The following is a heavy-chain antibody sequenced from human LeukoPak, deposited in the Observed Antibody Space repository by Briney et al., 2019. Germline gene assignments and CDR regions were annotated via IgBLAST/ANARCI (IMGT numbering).Heavy chain of an antibody. CDR2: IYYSGST. V-gene: IGHV4-59*11. J-gene: IGHJ6*03. CDR1: GGSISSHY. CDR3: ARAIRRVYYMDV. Sequence: SETLSLTCTGSGGSISSHYWSWIRQPPGKGLEWIGYIYYSGSTNYNPSLKSRVTISVDTSKNQFSLKLSSVTAADTAVYYCARAIRRVYYMDVWGKGTTVTVSS.